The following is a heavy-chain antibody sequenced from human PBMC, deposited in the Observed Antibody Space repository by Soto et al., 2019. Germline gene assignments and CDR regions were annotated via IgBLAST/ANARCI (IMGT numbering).Heavy chain of an antibody. CDR1: GFTFDDYA. Sequence: EVQLVESGGGLVQPGRSLRLSCAASGFTFDDYAMHWVRQAPGKGLEWVSGISWNSGSIGYADSVKGRFTISRDNAKNSLYLQMNSLRAEDTALYYCASNRDYDGDYVLGFDYWGQGTLVTVSS. J-gene: IGHJ4*02. V-gene: IGHV3-9*01. D-gene: IGHD4-17*01. CDR3: ASNRDYDGDYVLGFDY. CDR2: ISWNSGSI.